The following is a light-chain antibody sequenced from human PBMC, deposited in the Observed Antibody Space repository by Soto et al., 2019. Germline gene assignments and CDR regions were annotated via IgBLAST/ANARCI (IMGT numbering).Light chain of an antibody. J-gene: IGLJ7*01. CDR1: SSIIGSNY. CDR3: AAWDDSLDGHVV. Sequence: QSVLTQPPSASGTPGQRVPIFCSGSSSIIGSNYVGWFQQLPGRAPNLLLYNNNHRPSGVPDRFSGSKSGTSASLAISGLQSEDEADYYCAAWDDSLDGHVVFGGGTQLTVL. V-gene: IGLV1-44*01. CDR2: NNN.